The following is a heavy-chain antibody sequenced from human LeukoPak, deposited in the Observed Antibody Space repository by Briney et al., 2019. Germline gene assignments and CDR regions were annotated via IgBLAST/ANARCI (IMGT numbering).Heavy chain of an antibody. V-gene: IGHV4-59*08. J-gene: IGHJ4*02. CDR2: IYYSGST. Sequence: SETLSLTCTVSGGSISSYYWSWIRQPPGKGLEWIGYIYYSGSTNYNPSPKSRVTISVDTSKNQFSLKLSSVTAADTAVYYCARGSGYNSNVSFDYWGQGTLVTVSS. CDR1: GGSISSYY. CDR3: ARGSGYNSNVSFDY. D-gene: IGHD5-24*01.